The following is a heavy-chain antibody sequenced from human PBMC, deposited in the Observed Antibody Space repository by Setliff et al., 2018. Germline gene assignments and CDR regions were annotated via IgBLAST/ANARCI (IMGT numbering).Heavy chain of an antibody. Sequence: PSETLSLTCTVSGGSISSYYWSWIRQPPGKGLDWIGYIYTSGSTNYNPSLNSRVTISVDTSKNQFSLKVSSVTAADTAVYYCARLGTTIPTSGTWTYYYYYYMDVWGKGTTVTVSS. J-gene: IGHJ6*03. CDR3: ARLGTTIPTSGTWTYYYYYYMDV. CDR1: GGSISSYY. CDR2: IYTSGST. D-gene: IGHD1-1*01. V-gene: IGHV4-4*08.